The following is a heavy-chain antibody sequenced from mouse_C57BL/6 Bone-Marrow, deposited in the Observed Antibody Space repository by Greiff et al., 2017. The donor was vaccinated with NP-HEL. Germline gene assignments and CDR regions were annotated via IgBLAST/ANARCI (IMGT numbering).Heavy chain of an antibody. CDR3: ANYDGSAWFAY. CDR1: GYTFTRYD. J-gene: IGHJ3*01. V-gene: IGHV1-85*01. D-gene: IGHD1-1*01. Sequence: VQLQQSGPELVKPGASVTLSCKASGYTFTRYDINWVKQRPGQGLEWIGWIYPRDGSTKYNEKFKGKATLTVDPSSSTAYMELHSLTSEDAAVYVCANYDGSAWFAYWGQGTLVTVAA. CDR2: IYPRDGST.